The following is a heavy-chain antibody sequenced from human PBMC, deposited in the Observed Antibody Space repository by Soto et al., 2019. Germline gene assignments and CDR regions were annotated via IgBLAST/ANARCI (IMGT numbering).Heavy chain of an antibody. CDR1: GYTFTSYG. Sequence: QAQLVQSGAEVKKPGASVKVSCKASGYTFTSYGISWVRQAPGQGLEWMGWASAYDGNTNYAQKLQGRVTMTTDTSTTTAYMELRSLRSDDTAVYYSERDYPNLSNGYDSDVFDIWGQGTMVTVSS. CDR2: ASAYDGNT. D-gene: IGHD2-2*01. CDR3: ERDYPNLSNGYDSDVFDI. V-gene: IGHV1-18*01. J-gene: IGHJ3*02.